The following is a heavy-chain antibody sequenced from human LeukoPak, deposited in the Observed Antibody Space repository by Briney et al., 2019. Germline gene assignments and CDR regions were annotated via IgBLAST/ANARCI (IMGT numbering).Heavy chain of an antibody. CDR3: ARDPRIAAAADPY. CDR2: ISSSSSYI. D-gene: IGHD6-13*01. CDR1: GFTFSSYS. Sequence: GGSLRLSCAASGFTFSSYSMNWVRQAPGKGLEWVSSISSSSSYIYYADSVKGRFTISRDNAKNSLYMQMNSLRAEDTAVYYCARDPRIAAAADPYWGQGTLVTVSS. V-gene: IGHV3-21*01. J-gene: IGHJ4*02.